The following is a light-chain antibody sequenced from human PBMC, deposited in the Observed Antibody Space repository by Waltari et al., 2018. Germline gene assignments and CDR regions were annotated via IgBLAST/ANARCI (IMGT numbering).Light chain of an antibody. CDR2: EVS. CDR1: YSDVRAYDF. Sequence: QSALTQPASLSGSSGQSITISCSRTYSDVRAYDFVPGYQQHPVKAPHLIIYEVSIRPSGISNRFSASKSGNTASLTISGLQSEDEAEYYCSSYTTSSAPGVFGTGTRVTVL. J-gene: IGLJ1*01. CDR3: SSYTTSSAPGV. V-gene: IGLV2-14*01.